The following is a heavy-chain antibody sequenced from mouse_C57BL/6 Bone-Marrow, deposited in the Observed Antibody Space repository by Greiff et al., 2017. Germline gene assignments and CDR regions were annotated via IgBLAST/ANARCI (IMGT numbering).Heavy chain of an antibody. CDR1: GYTFTSYW. J-gene: IGHJ2*01. CDR2: IDPSDSYT. CDR3: AREGAQASDY. Sequence: QVQLQQPGAELVKPGASVKLSCKASGYTFTSYWMQWVKQRPGQGPEWIGEIDPSDSYTNYNQKFKGKATLTVDTSSSTAYRQLSSLTSEDSAVYYCAREGAQASDYWGQGTTLTVSS. D-gene: IGHD3-2*02. V-gene: IGHV1-50*01.